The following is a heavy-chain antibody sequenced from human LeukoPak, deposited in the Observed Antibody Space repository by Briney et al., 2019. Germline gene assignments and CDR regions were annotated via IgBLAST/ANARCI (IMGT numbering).Heavy chain of an antibody. J-gene: IGHJ4*02. CDR1: GGTFISYA. CDR3: ARTITMVRGVIISYFDY. D-gene: IGHD3-10*01. Sequence: SVKVSCKASGGTFISYAISWVRQAPGQGLEWMGGIIPIFGTANYAQKFQGRVTITADESTSTAYMELSSLRSEDTAVYYCARTITMVRGVIISYFDYWAREPWSPSPQ. V-gene: IGHV1-69*13. CDR2: IIPIFGTA.